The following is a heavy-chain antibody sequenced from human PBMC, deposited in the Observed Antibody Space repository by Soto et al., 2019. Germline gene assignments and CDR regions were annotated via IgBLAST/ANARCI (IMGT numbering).Heavy chain of an antibody. D-gene: IGHD3-9*01. J-gene: IGHJ4*02. CDR1: GYSFTSYW. CDR2: IYPGDSDT. CDR3: ARHPSYYDILTGYGLPYYFDY. V-gene: IGHV5-51*01. Sequence: GESLKISCKGSGYSFTSYWIGWVRQMPGKGLEWMGIIYPGDSDTRYSPSFQGQVTISADKSISTAYLQWSSLKASDTAMYYCARHPSYYDILTGYGLPYYFDYWGQGTLVTVSS.